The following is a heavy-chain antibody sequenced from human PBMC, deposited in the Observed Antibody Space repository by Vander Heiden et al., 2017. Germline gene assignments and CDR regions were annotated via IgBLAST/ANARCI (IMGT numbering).Heavy chain of an antibody. CDR2: INWNGDST. V-gene: IGHV3-20*04. D-gene: IGHD3-22*01. Sequence: EVQLVQSGGGVVRTGGALRLPCTVSGFTFEDFGRSWVRQAPGKGLEWVSHINWNGDSTGYADSVKGRFTISRDNAKNSLYLQMNSLRAEDTALYYCAREDSSGGMDVWGQGTTVTASS. CDR3: AREDSSGGMDV. CDR1: GFTFEDFG. J-gene: IGHJ6*02.